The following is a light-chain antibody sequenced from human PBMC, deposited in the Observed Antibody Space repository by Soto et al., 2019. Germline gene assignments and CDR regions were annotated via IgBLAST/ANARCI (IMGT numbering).Light chain of an antibody. CDR2: DAS. CDR3: QQYNSWPPIT. CDR1: QSISDT. V-gene: IGKV3-15*01. Sequence: EIVLTQSPATLSLSPGERATLSCRASQSISDTLAWYQQKPGQAPRLLIYDASTRATGIPDRFSGGGSGTEFTLTIRSLQSEDFVVYYCQQYNSWPPITFGQGTRLEIK. J-gene: IGKJ5*01.